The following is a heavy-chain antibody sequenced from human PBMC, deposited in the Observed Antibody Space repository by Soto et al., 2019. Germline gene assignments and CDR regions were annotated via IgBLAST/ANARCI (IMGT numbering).Heavy chain of an antibody. D-gene: IGHD5-12*01. J-gene: IGHJ4*02. V-gene: IGHV1-18*01. Sequence: QVQLVQSGAEVKKPGASVKVSCKASGYTFTNYGINWVRQASGQGLEWMGWISANNGNTHYAQKLQGRVTMTTDTSTSTADMELRSLRSDDKAVYYCARVQSGYDFAYWGQGTLVTVSS. CDR1: GYTFTNYG. CDR3: ARVQSGYDFAY. CDR2: ISANNGNT.